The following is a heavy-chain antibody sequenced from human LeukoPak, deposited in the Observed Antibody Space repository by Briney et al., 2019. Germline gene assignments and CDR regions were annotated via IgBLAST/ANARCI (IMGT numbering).Heavy chain of an antibody. D-gene: IGHD3-16*01. CDR2: ISSSSSYI. CDR3: ARGQRTYYFDC. V-gene: IGHV3-21*01. J-gene: IGHJ4*02. CDR1: GFTFSSYS. Sequence: GGSLRLSCAASGFTFSSYSMNWVRQAPGKGLEWVSSISSSSSYIYYADSVKGRFTISRDNAKNSLYLQMNSLRAEDTAVYYCARGQRTYYFDCWGQGTLVTVSS.